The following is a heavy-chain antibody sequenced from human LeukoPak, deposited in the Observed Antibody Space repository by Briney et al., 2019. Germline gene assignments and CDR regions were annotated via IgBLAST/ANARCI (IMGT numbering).Heavy chain of an antibody. CDR2: ISYDGSNK. D-gene: IGHD3-16*01. CDR1: GFTASSNY. Sequence: GGSLRLSCAASGFTASSNYMNWVRQAPGKGLEWVAVISYDGSNKYYADSVKGRFTISRDNSKNTLYLQMNSLRAEDTAVYYCAKDRGTFGGVYYFDYWGQGTLVTVSS. J-gene: IGHJ4*02. V-gene: IGHV3-30*18. CDR3: AKDRGTFGGVYYFDY.